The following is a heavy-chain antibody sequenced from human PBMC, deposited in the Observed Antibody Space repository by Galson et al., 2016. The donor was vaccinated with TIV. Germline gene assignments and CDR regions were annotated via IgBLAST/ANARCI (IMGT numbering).Heavy chain of an antibody. CDR2: MSSGGSL. Sequence: SLRLSCAASALTVSDNYMTWVRQAPGKGLEWVAIMSSGGSLNYADFVRGRFTVSRDNSKNTLYLQMNRLRTDDTAIYYCTRERRFCGNNCYLSYYYGMDVWGQGTTDTVSS. CDR3: TRERRFCGNNCYLSYYYGMDV. D-gene: IGHD2-21*01. CDR1: ALTVSDNY. J-gene: IGHJ6*02. V-gene: IGHV3-66*02.